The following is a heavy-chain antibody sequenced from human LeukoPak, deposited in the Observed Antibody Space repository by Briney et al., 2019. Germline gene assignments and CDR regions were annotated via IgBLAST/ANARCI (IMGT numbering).Heavy chain of an antibody. D-gene: IGHD2-2*01. Sequence: GGSLRLSCAASGFTFINYGMQWVRQAPDKGLEWVAVISHDGTVKYYAESVKGRFTISRDQAMNTLYLQMNSLRVEDTGLYYCAKESTKRSARSFDYWGQGTLVTVSP. V-gene: IGHV3-30*18. CDR3: AKESTKRSARSFDY. CDR1: GFTFINYG. J-gene: IGHJ4*02. CDR2: ISHDGTVK.